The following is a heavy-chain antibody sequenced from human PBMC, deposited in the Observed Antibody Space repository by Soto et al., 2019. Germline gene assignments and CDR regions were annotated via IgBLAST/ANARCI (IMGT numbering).Heavy chain of an antibody. D-gene: IGHD4-17*01. CDR3: ARDPSDYGDYVGGAFDI. J-gene: IGHJ3*02. V-gene: IGHV3-23*01. CDR2: TGATGRTT. CDR1: GLTFNIYA. Sequence: GGSLRLSCAASGLTFNIYAMTWVRQAPGKGLEWVSTTGATGRTTYYADSVKGLFTVSRDNSKNTLDLQMNSLRAEDTAVYYCARDPSDYGDYVGGAFDIWGQGTMVTVSS.